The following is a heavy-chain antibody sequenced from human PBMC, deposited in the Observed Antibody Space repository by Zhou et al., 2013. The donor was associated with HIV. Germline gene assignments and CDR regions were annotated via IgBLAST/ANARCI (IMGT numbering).Heavy chain of an antibody. J-gene: IGHJ4*02. CDR2: INPINGGT. CDR1: DTPSPAT. Sequence: QVQLVQSGAEVKKPWGLSEGLLQRLLDTPSPATMCTGCDRPLDKDVEWLGWINPINGGTDYARKFQGRVTMTRDTSISTAYMEMTRLQSDDTAVYYCARAASAAGGDYWGQGNPGHRLL. CDR3: ARAASAAGGDY. V-gene: IGHV1-2*02. D-gene: IGHD2-15*01.